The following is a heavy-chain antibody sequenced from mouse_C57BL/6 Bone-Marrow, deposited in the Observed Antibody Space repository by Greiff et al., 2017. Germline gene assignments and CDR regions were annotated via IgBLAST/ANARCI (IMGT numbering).Heavy chain of an antibody. J-gene: IGHJ3*01. CDR3: ARSYYAHRGFAY. Sequence: QVQLKQPGAELVKPGASVKLSCKASGYTFTSYWMHWVKQRPGQGLEWIGMIHPNSGSTNYNEKFKSKATLTVDKSSSTAYMQLSSLTSEDSAVYYCARSYYAHRGFAYWGQGTLVTVSA. D-gene: IGHD2-10*01. CDR1: GYTFTSYW. V-gene: IGHV1-64*01. CDR2: IHPNSGST.